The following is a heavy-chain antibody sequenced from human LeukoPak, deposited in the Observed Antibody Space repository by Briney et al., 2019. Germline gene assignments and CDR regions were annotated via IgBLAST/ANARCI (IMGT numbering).Heavy chain of an antibody. J-gene: IGHJ4*02. CDR2: IYYGGST. CDR1: GGSISTYF. Sequence: PSETLSLTCTVSGGSISTYFWSWIRQPPGKGLEWIGYIYYGGSTNYNPSLKSRVTISVDTSKNQFSLKLKSVTAADTAVYYCARGGYGPSDFDYWGQGTLVTVSS. CDR3: ARGGYGPSDFDY. V-gene: IGHV4-59*01. D-gene: IGHD5-18*01.